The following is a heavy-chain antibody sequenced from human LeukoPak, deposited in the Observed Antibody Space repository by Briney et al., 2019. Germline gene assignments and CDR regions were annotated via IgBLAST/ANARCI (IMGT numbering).Heavy chain of an antibody. CDR3: ARRYCSSTSCLIDY. J-gene: IGHJ4*02. CDR2: ISSSGTNI. V-gene: IGHV3-48*03. CDR1: GFTFSSYE. D-gene: IGHD2-2*01. Sequence: GGSLRLSCAASGFTFSSYEMNWVRQAPGKGLEWVSYISSSGTNIYYADSVKGRFTISRDNAKNSLYLQMNSLRAEDTAVYYCARRYCSSTSCLIDYWGQGTLVTVTS.